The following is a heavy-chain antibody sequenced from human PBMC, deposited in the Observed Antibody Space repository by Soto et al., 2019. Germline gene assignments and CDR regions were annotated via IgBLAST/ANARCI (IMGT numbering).Heavy chain of an antibody. CDR1: GGSISSSNW. CDR2: IYHSGST. V-gene: IGHV4-4*02. J-gene: IGHJ4*02. D-gene: IGHD2-8*02. Sequence: SDTLSLTCAVSGGSISSSNWWSWVRQPPGKGLEWIGEIYHSGSTNYNPSLKSRVTISVDTSKNQFSLKLSSVTAADTAVYYCARKKITGLSDYWGKETLFTVSS. CDR3: ARKKITGLSDY.